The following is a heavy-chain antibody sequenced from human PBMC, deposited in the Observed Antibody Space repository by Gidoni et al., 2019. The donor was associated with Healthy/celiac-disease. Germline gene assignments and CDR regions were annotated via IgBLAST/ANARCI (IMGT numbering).Heavy chain of an antibody. J-gene: IGHJ3*02. CDR3: ARDQYSSSTYAFDI. V-gene: IGHV4-34*01. D-gene: IGHD6-6*01. CDR1: GVSFSGYY. Sequence: QVQLQQWGAGLLKPSETLSLTCAVYGVSFSGYYWSWIRQPPGKGLEWIGEINHSGSTNYNPSLKRRVTISVDTSKNQFSLKLSSVTAADTAVYYCARDQYSSSTYAFDIWGQGTMVTVSS. CDR2: INHSGST.